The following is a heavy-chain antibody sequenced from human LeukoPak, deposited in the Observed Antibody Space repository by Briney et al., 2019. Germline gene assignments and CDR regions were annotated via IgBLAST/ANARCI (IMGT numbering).Heavy chain of an antibody. CDR3: VRDGDHWGLDH. CDR1: GFTFSSYW. J-gene: IGHJ4*02. D-gene: IGHD3-16*01. CDR2: IKYDASFT. Sequence: GGSLRLSCAASGFTFSSYWMHWVRQAPGKGLVWVARIKYDASFTNYADSVKGRFTISRDNAKNTLYLHMNSLRAEDTAVYYCVRDGDHWGLDHWGQGTLVPVSS. V-gene: IGHV3-74*01.